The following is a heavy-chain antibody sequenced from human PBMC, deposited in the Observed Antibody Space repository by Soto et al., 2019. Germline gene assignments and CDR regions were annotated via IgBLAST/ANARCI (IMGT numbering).Heavy chain of an antibody. CDR1: GFTFSSYA. Sequence: EVQLLESGGGLVQPGGSLRLSCAASGFTFSSYAMSWVRQAPGKGLEWVSAISGSGCSTSYADSVKGLFTISSDNSKNTLYVPMNSMTAADTAVYYWAKDGVTMVRGVSGYWGQGTLVTVSS. CDR3: AKDGVTMVRGVSGY. J-gene: IGHJ4*02. D-gene: IGHD3-10*01. V-gene: IGHV3-23*01. CDR2: ISGSGCST.